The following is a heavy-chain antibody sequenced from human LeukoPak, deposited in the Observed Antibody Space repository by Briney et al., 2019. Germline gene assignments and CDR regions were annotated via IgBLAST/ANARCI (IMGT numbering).Heavy chain of an antibody. J-gene: IGHJ4*02. CDR1: GFTFSSYG. Sequence: GGSLRLSCAASGFTFSSYGMHWVRQAPGKGLEWVAVISYDGSNRYYANSVKGRFTISRDNSKKTLYLQMNSLRAEDTAVYYCAKDRAYGDYRLSFDYWGQGPLVTVSS. CDR3: AKDRAYGDYRLSFDY. CDR2: ISYDGSNR. D-gene: IGHD4-17*01. V-gene: IGHV3-30*18.